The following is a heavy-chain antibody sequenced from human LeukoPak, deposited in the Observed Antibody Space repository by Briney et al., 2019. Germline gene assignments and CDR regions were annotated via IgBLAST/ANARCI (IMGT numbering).Heavy chain of an antibody. V-gene: IGHV2-70*11. CDR2: IDWDDVK. J-gene: IGHJ4*02. D-gene: IGHD3-10*01. CDR3: ARSTPLWFGGLDY. CDR1: GFSLGTSGMC. Sequence: SGPALVKPTQTLTLTCTFSGFSLGTSGMCVSWIHQPPGTALEWLARIDWDDVKYYSTSLKTSLTISKDSSKNQVVLTMTNMDPVDTATYYCARSTPLWFGGLDYWGQGTLVTVSS.